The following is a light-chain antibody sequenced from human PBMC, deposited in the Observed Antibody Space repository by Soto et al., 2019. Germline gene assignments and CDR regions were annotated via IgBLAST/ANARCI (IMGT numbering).Light chain of an antibody. CDR1: QSVSSSY. J-gene: IGKJ1*01. V-gene: IGKV3D-7*01. Sequence: PGERVTLSCRASQSVSSSYLTWYQQKPGQAPRLLIYGASTRATSIRARFSGSGSGTDFTLTISSLQPEDFAVYYCQHYNNWPPWTFGQGTKVDIK. CDR2: GAS. CDR3: QHYNNWPPWT.